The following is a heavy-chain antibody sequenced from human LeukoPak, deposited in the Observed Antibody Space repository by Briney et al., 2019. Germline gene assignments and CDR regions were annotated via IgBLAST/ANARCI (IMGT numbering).Heavy chain of an antibody. J-gene: IGHJ4*02. CDR3: AREGRITIFGVAGL. CDR1: GGSISSGSYY. V-gene: IGHV4-61*02. CDR2: IYTSGST. Sequence: PSETLSLTCTVSGGSISSGSYYWSWIRQPAGKGLEWIGRIYTSGSTNYNPSLKSRVTISVDTSKNQFSLKLSSVTAADTAVYYCAREGRITIFGVAGLWGQGTLVTVS. D-gene: IGHD3-3*01.